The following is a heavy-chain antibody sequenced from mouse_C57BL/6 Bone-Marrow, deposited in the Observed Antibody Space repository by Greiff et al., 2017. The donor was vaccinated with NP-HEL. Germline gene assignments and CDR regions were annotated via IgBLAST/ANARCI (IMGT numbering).Heavy chain of an antibody. J-gene: IGHJ2*01. CDR2: IYPSDSET. CDR1: GYTFTSYW. D-gene: IGHD2-4*01. V-gene: IGHV1-61*01. Sequence: HVQLQQPGAELARPGSSVKLSCKASGYTFTSYWMDWVKQRPGQGLEWIGNIYPSDSETHYNQKFKDKATLTVDKSSSTAYMQLRSLTSEDSAVFNCARGIYYDCARDCFDYGGQGTTLTVSS. CDR3: ARGIYYDCARDCFDY.